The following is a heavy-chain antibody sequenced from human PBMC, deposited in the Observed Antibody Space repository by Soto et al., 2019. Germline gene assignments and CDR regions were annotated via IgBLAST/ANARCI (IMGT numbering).Heavy chain of an antibody. V-gene: IGHV3-23*01. Sequence: LMXCCASSGFTFSSYAMSWVRQAPGKGLEWVSAISGSGGSTYYADSVKGRFTISRDNSKNTLYLQMSSLRAEDTAVYYCAKAYYDILTGRSTFFDYWGQGTLVTVSS. CDR1: GFTFSSYA. D-gene: IGHD3-9*01. J-gene: IGHJ4*02. CDR2: ISGSGGST. CDR3: AKAYYDILTGRSTFFDY.